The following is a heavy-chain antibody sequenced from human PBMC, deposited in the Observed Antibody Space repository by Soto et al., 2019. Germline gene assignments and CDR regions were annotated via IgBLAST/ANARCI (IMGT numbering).Heavy chain of an antibody. CDR3: ARSQGSSTSLEIYYYYYYGMDV. J-gene: IGHJ6*02. CDR2: IIPISDTT. D-gene: IGHD2-2*01. Sequence: SVKGSCKASGYAFTSYAISWVRQAPGQGLEWMGGIIPISDTTNYAQKFQGRVTITADESTSTAYMELSSLRSEDTAVYYCARSQGSSTSLEIYYYYYYGMDVWGQGTTVTVSS. V-gene: IGHV1-69*13. CDR1: GYAFTSYA.